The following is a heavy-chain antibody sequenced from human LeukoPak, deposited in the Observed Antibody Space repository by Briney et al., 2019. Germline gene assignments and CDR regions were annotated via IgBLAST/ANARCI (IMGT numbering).Heavy chain of an antibody. J-gene: IGHJ5*02. D-gene: IGHD4-23*01. CDR3: ARDNSVEDTAWWFDP. Sequence: ASVKVSCKASGYTFTRYGMSWVRQAPGQGLEWMGWISGSNGNTNYAQKFQGRVTMTRDMSTSTDYMELSSLRSEDTAVYYCARDNSVEDTAWWFDPWGQGTLVTVSS. CDR2: ISGSNGNT. CDR1: GYTFTRYG. V-gene: IGHV1-18*01.